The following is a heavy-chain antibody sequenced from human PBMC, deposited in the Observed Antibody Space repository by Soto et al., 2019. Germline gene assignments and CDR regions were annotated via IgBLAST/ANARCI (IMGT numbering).Heavy chain of an antibody. CDR3: ARESETGYDAFDI. Sequence: ASVQASCKASGYTFTGHYMRLVRKDTGQGLEWMGWINPNSGGTNYAQKFQGWVTMTRETSISTAYMELSRLRSDDTAVYYCARESETGYDAFDIWGPGTMVTVSS. D-gene: IGHD7-27*01. CDR2: INPNSGGT. J-gene: IGHJ3*02. V-gene: IGHV1-2*04. CDR1: GYTFTGHY.